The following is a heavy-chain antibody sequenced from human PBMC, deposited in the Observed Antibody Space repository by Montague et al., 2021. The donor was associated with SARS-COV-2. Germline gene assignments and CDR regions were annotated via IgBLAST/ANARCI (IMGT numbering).Heavy chain of an antibody. CDR2: PLFRKKRYN. CDR3: ARRRAYSDYDSGLDV. D-gene: IGHD5-12*01. CDR1: GDSVSGLRPR. J-gene: IGHJ6*02. V-gene: IGHV6-1*01. Sequence: CAISGDSVSGLRPRWEGHTSELQSHEQRLGRPLFRKKRYNDYAVSVKSRITINPDTSKNQFSLQLNSVTPEDTAVYYCARRRAYSDYDSGLDVWGQGTTGTVSS.